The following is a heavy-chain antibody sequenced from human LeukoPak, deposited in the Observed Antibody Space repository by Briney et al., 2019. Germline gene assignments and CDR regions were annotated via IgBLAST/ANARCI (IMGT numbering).Heavy chain of an antibody. CDR2: IYYSGST. CDR3: ARGTGGAAAADFDP. V-gene: IGHV4-31*03. D-gene: IGHD6-13*01. CDR1: GGSISSGGYY. Sequence: PSQTLSLTCTVSGGSISSGGYYWSRIRQHPGKGVEWIGFIYYSGSTYYNPSLKSRATISIDTSKNQFSLKLSSVTAADTAVYYCARGTGGAAAADFDPWGQGTLVTVSS. J-gene: IGHJ5*02.